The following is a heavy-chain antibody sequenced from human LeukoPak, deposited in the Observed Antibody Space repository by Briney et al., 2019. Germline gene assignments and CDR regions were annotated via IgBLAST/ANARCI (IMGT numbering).Heavy chain of an antibody. Sequence: ASVKVSCKVSGYTLTELSMLWVRQAPGKGLEWMGGFDPEDGETIYAQKFQGRVTMTEDTSTDTAYMELSSLRSEETAVYYCATDGGPVVTALADWGQGTLVTVSS. J-gene: IGHJ4*02. CDR1: GYTLTELS. CDR3: ATDGGPVVTALAD. CDR2: FDPEDGET. D-gene: IGHD2-21*02. V-gene: IGHV1-24*01.